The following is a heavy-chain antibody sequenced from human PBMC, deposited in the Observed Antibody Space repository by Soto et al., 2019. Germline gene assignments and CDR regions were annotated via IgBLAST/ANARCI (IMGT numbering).Heavy chain of an antibody. CDR1: GGTFSNYG. CDR2: IVPIFGA. J-gene: IGHJ6*02. D-gene: IGHD3-22*01. Sequence: QVQLVQSGAEVKKPGSSVKVSCKYSGGTFSNYGFSWVRQAPGQGLECMGVIVPIFGAEHPQKFQGRVTITADEYTNTVFRELRGLGSEDTAVYYCARGGSDYEGSGYYQGHVWGQGTTVTVSS. CDR3: ARGGSDYEGSGYYQGHV. V-gene: IGHV1-69*12.